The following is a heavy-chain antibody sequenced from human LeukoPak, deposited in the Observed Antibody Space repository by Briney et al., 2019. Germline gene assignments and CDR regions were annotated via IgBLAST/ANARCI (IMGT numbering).Heavy chain of an antibody. CDR1: GGTFSSYA. Sequence: XVKVSCKASGGTFSSYAISWVRQAPGQGLEWMGGIIPIFGTANYAQKFQGRVTITTDESTSTAYMELSSLRSEDTAVYYCARDPGDYYGSGSYAFDIWGQGTMVTVSS. J-gene: IGHJ3*02. V-gene: IGHV1-69*05. D-gene: IGHD3-10*01. CDR2: IIPIFGTA. CDR3: ARDPGDYYGSGSYAFDI.